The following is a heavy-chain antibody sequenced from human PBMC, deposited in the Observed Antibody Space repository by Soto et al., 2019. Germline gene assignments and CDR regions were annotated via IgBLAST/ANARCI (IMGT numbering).Heavy chain of an antibody. J-gene: IGHJ2*01. V-gene: IGHV4-30-4*01. D-gene: IGHD3-3*01. CDR3: ARIVESDYTIDFEL. Sequence: QVQLQESGPGLVKPSQTLSLTCTVPGGSISSGDYYWSWIRQPPGKGLEWIGYIYYSGRTNYNPSLSSRVTISVDTSKNQFSLNLSSVTAADTAVYYCARIVESDYTIDFELWGRGTLVTVSS. CDR1: GGSISSGDYY. CDR2: IYYSGRT.